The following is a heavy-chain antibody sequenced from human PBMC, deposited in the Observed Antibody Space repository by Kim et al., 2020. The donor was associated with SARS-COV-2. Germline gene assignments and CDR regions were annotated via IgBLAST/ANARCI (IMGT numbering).Heavy chain of an antibody. J-gene: IGHJ4*02. D-gene: IGHD1-26*01. CDR3: AKVVGATSDFDY. Sequence: YYADSVKGRFTIARDNSKNTLYLQMNSLRAEDTAVYYCAKVVGATSDFDYWGQGTLVTVSS. V-gene: IGHV3-23*01.